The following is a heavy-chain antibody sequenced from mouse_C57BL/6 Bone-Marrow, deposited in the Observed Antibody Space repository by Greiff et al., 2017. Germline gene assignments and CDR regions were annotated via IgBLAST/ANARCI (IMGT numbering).Heavy chain of an antibody. V-gene: IGHV5-17*01. CDR3: ARPDYGPWFAY. J-gene: IGHJ3*01. Sequence: DVKLVESGGGLVKPGGSLKLSCAASGFTFSDYGMHWVRQAPEKGLEWVAYISSGSSTIYYADTVKGRITISRDNAKNTLFLQMTSLRSEDTSMYYCARPDYGPWFAYWGQGTLVTVSA. D-gene: IGHD1-1*01. CDR1: GFTFSDYG. CDR2: ISSGSSTI.